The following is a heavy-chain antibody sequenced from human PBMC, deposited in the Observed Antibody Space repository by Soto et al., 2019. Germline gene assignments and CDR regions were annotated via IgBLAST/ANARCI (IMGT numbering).Heavy chain of an antibody. J-gene: IGHJ6*02. V-gene: IGHV1-69*13. CDR3: ARDFVYCSSTSCYPPGYGMDV. CDR2: IIPIFGTA. Sequence: SVKVSCKASGGTFSSYAISWVRQAPGQGLEWMGGIIPIFGTANYAQKFQGRVTITADESTSTAYMELSSLRSEDTAVYYCARDFVYCSSTSCYPPGYGMDVWGQGTSVTVSS. D-gene: IGHD2-2*01. CDR1: GGTFSSYA.